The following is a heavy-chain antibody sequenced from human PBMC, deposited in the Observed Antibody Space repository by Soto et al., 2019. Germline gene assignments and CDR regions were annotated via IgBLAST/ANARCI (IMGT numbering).Heavy chain of an antibody. CDR2: SYYSGTT. J-gene: IGHJ5*02. D-gene: IGHD1-20*01. V-gene: IGHV4-39*01. CDR3: TRRYNWNDNYFDP. Sequence: SETLSLTCTVSGASISVHSYYWTWIRQPPGKGLEWIGSSYYSGTTYFNPSLKSRATISVDTSKNQFSLRLTSVTAADTAIYYCTRRYNWNDNYFDPYDPGALFTVSS. CDR1: GASISVHSYY.